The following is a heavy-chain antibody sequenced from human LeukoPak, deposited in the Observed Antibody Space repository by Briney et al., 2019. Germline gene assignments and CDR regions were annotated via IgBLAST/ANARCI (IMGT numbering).Heavy chain of an antibody. D-gene: IGHD3-22*01. V-gene: IGHV3-23*01. CDR2: ISYSGGTK. J-gene: IGHJ4*02. Sequence: GGSLRLSCAASGFTFSSYAMTWVRQAPGKGLEWVSGISYSGGTKYYADSVKGRFTISRDNSKNTLYLQMSSLRAEDTAVYYCAADLNYYDSSGSGDYWGQGTLVTVSS. CDR3: AADLNYYDSSGSGDY. CDR1: GFTFSSYA.